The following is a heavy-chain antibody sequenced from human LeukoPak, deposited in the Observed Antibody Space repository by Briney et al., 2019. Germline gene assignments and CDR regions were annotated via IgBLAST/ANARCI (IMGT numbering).Heavy chain of an antibody. Sequence: ASVKVSCKASGYTFTSYGISWVRQAPGQGLEWMGWINPNSGGTNYAQKFQGRVTMTRDTSISTAYMELSRLRSDDTAVYYCARGFGTDYWGQGTLVTVSS. CDR3: ARGFGTDY. CDR1: GYTFTSYG. V-gene: IGHV1-2*02. CDR2: INPNSGGT. D-gene: IGHD1-1*01. J-gene: IGHJ4*02.